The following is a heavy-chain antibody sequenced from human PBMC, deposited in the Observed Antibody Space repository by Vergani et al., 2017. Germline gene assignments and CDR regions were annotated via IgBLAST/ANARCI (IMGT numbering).Heavy chain of an antibody. J-gene: IGHJ5*02. CDR1: GYSFTSYW. CDR3: ARLTGLRGAWFDP. CDR2: IYPGDSDT. V-gene: IGHV5-51*01. Sequence: EVQLVQSGAEVKTPGESLKISCKGSGYSFTSYWIGWVRQMPGKGLEWRGIIYPGDSDTRYSPSFQGQVTISADKSISTAYLPWSSLKASDTAMYYCARLTGLRGAWFDPWGQGTLVTVSS. D-gene: IGHD3-16*01.